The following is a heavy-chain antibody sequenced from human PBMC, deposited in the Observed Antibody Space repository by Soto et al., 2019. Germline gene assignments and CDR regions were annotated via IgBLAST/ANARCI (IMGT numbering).Heavy chain of an antibody. CDR1: GYTFTSYG. Sequence: QVQLVQSGAEVKKPGASVKVSCKASGYTFTSYGISWVRQAPGHGLEWMGWISAYDGNTNYAPKLQGRDTMTTDTSTSTTSMELRSLRSDDTAVYYCARHNSQWPNWFDPWGQGTLVTAS. D-gene: IGHD1-1*01. V-gene: IGHV1-18*01. CDR3: ARHNSQWPNWFDP. CDR2: ISAYDGNT. J-gene: IGHJ5*02.